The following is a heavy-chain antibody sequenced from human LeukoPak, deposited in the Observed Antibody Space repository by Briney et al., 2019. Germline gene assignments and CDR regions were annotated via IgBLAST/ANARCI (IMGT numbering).Heavy chain of an antibody. CDR3: AKDDYVWGSYRYPAYPDY. V-gene: IGHV3-30*18. CDR1: GLTLRTNA. Sequence: GGSLKLSCQPPGLTLRTNAMHGAGQAPGRGREWWAVLSLDGSNKYYADSVKGRFTISRDNSKNTLYLQMNSLRAEDTAVYYCAKDDYVWGSYRYPAYPDYWGQGTLVTVSS. CDR2: LSLDGSNK. J-gene: IGHJ4*02. D-gene: IGHD3-16*02.